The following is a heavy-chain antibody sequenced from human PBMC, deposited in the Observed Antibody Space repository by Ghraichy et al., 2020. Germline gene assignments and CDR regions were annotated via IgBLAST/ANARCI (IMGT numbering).Heavy chain of an antibody. CDR1: GFTFSDYY. D-gene: IGHD3-22*01. Sequence: LSLTCAASGFTFSDYYMSWIRQAPGKGLEWVSYISSSGSTIYYADSVKGRFTISRDNAKNSLYLLMNSLRAEDTAVCYCARGRYYDSSGYLDYWGQGTLVTVSS. CDR3: ARGRYYDSSGYLDY. J-gene: IGHJ4*02. CDR2: ISSSGSTI. V-gene: IGHV3-11*01.